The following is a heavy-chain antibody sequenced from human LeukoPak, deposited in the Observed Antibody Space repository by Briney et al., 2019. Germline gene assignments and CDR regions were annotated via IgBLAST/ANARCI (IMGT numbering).Heavy chain of an antibody. CDR2: IIPIFGTA. CDR1: GGTFSSYA. Sequence: ASVKVSCKASGGTFSSYAISWVRQAPGQGLEWMGGIIPIFGTANYAQKFQGRVTITADESTSTAYMELSSLRSEDTAVYYCAAEVVLMVYAIHYYYYGMDVRGQGTTVTVSS. CDR3: AAEVVLMVYAIHYYYYGMDV. D-gene: IGHD2-8*01. V-gene: IGHV1-69*13. J-gene: IGHJ6*02.